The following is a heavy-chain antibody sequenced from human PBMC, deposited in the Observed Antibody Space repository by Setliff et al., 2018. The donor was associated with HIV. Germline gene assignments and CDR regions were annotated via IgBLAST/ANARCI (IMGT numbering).Heavy chain of an antibody. CDR1: GYTFIGHY. J-gene: IGHJ5*02. CDR3: ARDMFEIWERSLAKGDEFDP. Sequence: ASVKVSCKASGYTFIGHYIHWVRQAPGQGLEWMGWINPNSGDTKYAQKFQDRVSLTRDTSLSTAYMELSSPTSDDTAIYYCARDMFEIWERSLAKGDEFDPWGQGSLVTVSS. CDR2: INPNSGDT. D-gene: IGHD3-10*02. V-gene: IGHV1-2*02.